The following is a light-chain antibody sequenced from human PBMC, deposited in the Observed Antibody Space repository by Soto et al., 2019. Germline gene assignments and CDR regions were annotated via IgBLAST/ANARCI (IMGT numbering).Light chain of an antibody. CDR2: GNS. CDR3: QSYDSSLSGYV. V-gene: IGLV1-40*01. J-gene: IGLJ1*01. Sequence: QSVLTQPPSASWAPGQRVTISCTGSSSNIGAGYDVHWYQQLPGTAPKLLIYGNSNRPSGVPDRFSGSKSGTSASLAITGLQAEDEADYYCQSYDSSLSGYVFGTGTKLTVL. CDR1: SSNIGAGYD.